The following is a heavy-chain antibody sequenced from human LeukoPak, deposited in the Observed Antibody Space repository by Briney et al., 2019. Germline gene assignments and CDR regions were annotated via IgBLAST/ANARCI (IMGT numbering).Heavy chain of an antibody. Sequence: PGGSLRLSCAASGFTFSSYSMNWVRQAPGKGLEWVSSISSSSYIYYADSVKGRFTISRDNAKNSLYLQMNGLRAEDTAVYYCARGGDYSSGWYGGEGGYWGQGTLVTVSS. D-gene: IGHD6-19*01. CDR2: ISSSSYI. V-gene: IGHV3-21*01. J-gene: IGHJ4*02. CDR1: GFTFSSYS. CDR3: ARGGDYSSGWYGGEGGY.